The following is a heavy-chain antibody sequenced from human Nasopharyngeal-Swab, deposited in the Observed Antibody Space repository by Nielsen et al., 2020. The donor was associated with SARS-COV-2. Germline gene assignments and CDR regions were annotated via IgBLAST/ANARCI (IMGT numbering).Heavy chain of an antibody. V-gene: IGHV1-69*13. Sequence: SVKVSCKASGGTFSSYAISWVRQAPGQGLEWMGGIIPIFGTANYAQKFQGRVTITADESTSTAYMELSSLRSEDAAVYYCARVVPAALGGMDGWGQGTTVTVSS. CDR3: ARVVPAALGGMDG. CDR1: GGTFSSYA. D-gene: IGHD2-2*01. CDR2: IIPIFGTA. J-gene: IGHJ6*02.